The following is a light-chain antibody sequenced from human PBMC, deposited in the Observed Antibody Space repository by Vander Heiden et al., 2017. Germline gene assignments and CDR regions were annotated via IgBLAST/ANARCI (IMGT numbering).Light chain of an antibody. CDR1: SGSVSTSFY. CDR2: STN. V-gene: IGLV8-61*01. J-gene: IGLJ3*02. CDR3: VLYMGSGIWV. Sequence: QTVVTQEPSFSVSPGGTVTLTRGLSSGSVSTSFYPSWYQRTPGQAPRTLIYSTNTRSSGVPDRFSGSILGNKAALTITGAQADDESGYYCVLYMGSGIWVFGGGTKLTVL.